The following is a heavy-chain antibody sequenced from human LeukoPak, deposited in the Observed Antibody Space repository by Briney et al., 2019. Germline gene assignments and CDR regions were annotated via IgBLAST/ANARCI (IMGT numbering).Heavy chain of an antibody. V-gene: IGHV4-39*01. CDR1: GGSISSSSYY. J-gene: IGHJ6*02. CDR2: IYYSGST. Sequence: SETLSLTCTVSGGSISSSSYYWGWIRQPPGKGLEWIGSIYYSGSTYYNPSLKSRVTISVDTSKNQFSLKLSSVTAADTAVYYCARLRSLEWSYGYYGMDVWGQGTTVTVSS. D-gene: IGHD3-3*01. CDR3: ARLRSLEWSYGYYGMDV.